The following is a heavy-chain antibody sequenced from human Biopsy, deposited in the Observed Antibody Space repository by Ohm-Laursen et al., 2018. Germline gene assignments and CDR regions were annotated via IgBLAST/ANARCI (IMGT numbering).Heavy chain of an antibody. D-gene: IGHD3-9*01. CDR1: EGTFSNYG. CDR2: SIPILGTG. Sequence: GASVKVSCKAPEGTFSNYGVNWVRQAPGQGLEWPGGSIPILGTGNYAQKFQDRVTVAADTSTSTATMELRSLRSDDTAVYYCATKLTGYFHHWGQGTLVIVSS. CDR3: ATKLTGYFHH. V-gene: IGHV1-69*06. J-gene: IGHJ1*01.